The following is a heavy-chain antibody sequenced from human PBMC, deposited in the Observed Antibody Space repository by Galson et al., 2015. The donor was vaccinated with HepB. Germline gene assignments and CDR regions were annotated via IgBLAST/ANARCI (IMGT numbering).Heavy chain of an antibody. Sequence: SLRLSCAASGFTFSSYAMHWVRQAPGKGLEWVAVISYDGSNKYYADSVKGRFTISRDNPKNTLYLQMNSLRAEDTAVYYCARDQQWLVGRSSMDVWGQGTTVTVSS. V-gene: IGHV3-30-3*01. J-gene: IGHJ6*02. D-gene: IGHD6-19*01. CDR1: GFTFSSYA. CDR2: ISYDGSNK. CDR3: ARDQQWLVGRSSMDV.